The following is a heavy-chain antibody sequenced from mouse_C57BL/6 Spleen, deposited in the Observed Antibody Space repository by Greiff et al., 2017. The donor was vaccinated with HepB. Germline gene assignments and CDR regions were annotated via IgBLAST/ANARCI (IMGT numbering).Heavy chain of an antibody. CDR1: GYTFTDYE. D-gene: IGHD3-2*02. CDR2: IDPETGGT. CDR3: TRNPAQASYFDD. J-gene: IGHJ2*01. V-gene: IGHV1-15*01. Sequence: QVQLQQSGAELVRPGASVTLSCKASGYTFTDYEMHWVKQTPVHGLEWIGAIDPETGGTAYNQKFKGKAILTADKSSSTAYMELRSLTSEDSAVYYCTRNPAQASYFDDWGQGTTLTVSS.